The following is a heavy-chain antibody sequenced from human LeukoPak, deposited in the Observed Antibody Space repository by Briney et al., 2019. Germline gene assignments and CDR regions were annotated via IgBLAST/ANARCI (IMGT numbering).Heavy chain of an antibody. CDR3: ASVYGSGSSRFDY. CDR1: GGSITSYY. J-gene: IGHJ4*02. D-gene: IGHD3-10*01. V-gene: IGHV4-59*01. CDR2: IYHSGST. Sequence: SETLSLTCTVSGGSITSYYWSWLRQPPGKGLESIGYIYHSGSTTYSPSLKSRVTISVDTSKNQFSLKLSSVSAADTAVYYCASVYGSGSSRFDYWGQGTLVTVSS.